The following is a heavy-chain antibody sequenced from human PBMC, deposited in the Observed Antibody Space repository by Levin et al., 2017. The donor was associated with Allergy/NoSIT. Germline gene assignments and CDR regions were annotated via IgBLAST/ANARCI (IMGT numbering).Heavy chain of an antibody. CDR1: GYSFSTYG. J-gene: IGHJ4*02. D-gene: IGHD3-10*01. CDR3: ARFPPFGSYYYLDYFDS. Sequence: ASVKVSCKASGYSFSTYGISWVRQAPGQGLEWMGWISVYNGNTYYAENLRGRVTMTTDTSTSTAYMELRSLTSDDTAVYYCARFPPFGSYYYLDYFDSWGQGTLVTVSS. CDR2: ISVYNGNT. V-gene: IGHV1-18*01.